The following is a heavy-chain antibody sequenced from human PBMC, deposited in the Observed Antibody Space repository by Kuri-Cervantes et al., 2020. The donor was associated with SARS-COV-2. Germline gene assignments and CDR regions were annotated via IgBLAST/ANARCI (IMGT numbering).Heavy chain of an antibody. D-gene: IGHD3-10*01. CDR3: ARDYYGSGSYSGLVGD. CDR1: GFPFSSYA. J-gene: IGHJ4*02. Sequence: GESLKIPCPASGFPFSSYAMHWVRQAPGKGLEYVSAISSNGGSTYYANSVKGRFTISRDNSKKTLYLQMGSLRAEDMAVYYCARDYYGSGSYSGLVGDWGQGTLVTVSS. V-gene: IGHV3-64*01. CDR2: ISSNGGST.